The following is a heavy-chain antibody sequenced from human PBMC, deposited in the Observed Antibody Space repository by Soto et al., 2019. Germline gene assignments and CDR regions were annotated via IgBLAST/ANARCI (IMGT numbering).Heavy chain of an antibody. V-gene: IGHV3-13*01. CDR3: ARVSIAAAGSVDY. J-gene: IGHJ4*02. Sequence: EVQLVASGGGLVQPGGSLRLSCAASGFTFSSYDMHWVRQATGKGLEWVSAIGTAGDTYYPGSVKGRFTISRENAKNSLYLQMNSLRAEDTAVYYCARVSIAAAGSVDYWGQGTLVTVSS. D-gene: IGHD6-13*01. CDR2: IGTAGDT. CDR1: GFTFSSYD.